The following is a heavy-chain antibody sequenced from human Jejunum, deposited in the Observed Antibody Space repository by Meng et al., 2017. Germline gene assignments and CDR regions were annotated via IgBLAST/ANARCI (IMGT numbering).Heavy chain of an antibody. CDR2: ININSGNI. V-gene: IGHV3-23*01. D-gene: IGHD5/OR15-5a*01. CDR1: GFTSRTYA. CDR3: AIRALSTSYWAFDI. Sequence: GGSLRLSCAASGFTSRTYAMTWVRQAPGKGLEWVSTININSGNIQYADSVKGRFTISRDSSQNTLYLQMNSLRAEDTALYYCAIRALSTSYWAFDIWGQGTMVTVSS. J-gene: IGHJ3*02.